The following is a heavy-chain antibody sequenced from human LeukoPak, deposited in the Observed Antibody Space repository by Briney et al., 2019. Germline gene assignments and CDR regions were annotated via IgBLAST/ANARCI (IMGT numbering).Heavy chain of an antibody. D-gene: IGHD3-22*01. CDR1: GFIFGSDW. V-gene: IGHV3-7*01. CDR3: ARYYDPTVGDAFDI. J-gene: IGHJ3*02. Sequence: PGESLTLSCAASGFIFGSDWMTWVRQAPGKGLEWVANINPDGSENYYVDSVMGRFTITRDNGKNSLYLQLNSLSDEDTAVYYCARYYDPTVGDAFDIWGQGTMVTVSS. CDR2: INPDGSEN.